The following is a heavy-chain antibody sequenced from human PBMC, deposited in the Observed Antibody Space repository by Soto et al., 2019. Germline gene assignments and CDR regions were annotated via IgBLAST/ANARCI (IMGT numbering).Heavy chain of an antibody. CDR2: IIPIFGTA. CDR3: ASDDLRAGGSGSYWFDP. V-gene: IGHV1-69*13. Sequence: ASVKVSCKASGGTFSSYAISCVRQAPGQGLEWMGGIIPIFGTANYAQKFQGRVTITADESTSTAYMELSSLRSEDTAVYYCASDDLRAGGSGSYWFDPWGQGTLVTVSS. J-gene: IGHJ5*02. CDR1: GGTFSSYA. D-gene: IGHD3-10*01.